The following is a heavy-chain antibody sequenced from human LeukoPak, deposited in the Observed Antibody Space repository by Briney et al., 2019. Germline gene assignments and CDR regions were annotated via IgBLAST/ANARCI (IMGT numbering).Heavy chain of an antibody. D-gene: IGHD1-26*01. V-gene: IGHV1-69*05. Sequence: ASVKVSCKASGGTFISYAISWVRQAPGQGLEWMGGIIPIFGTANYAQKFQGRVTINTGEYTRTAYMELSSLRSEDTAVYYCASESHLEYSGRDYWGQGTLVTVSS. J-gene: IGHJ4*02. CDR3: ASESHLEYSGRDY. CDR1: GGTFISYA. CDR2: IIPIFGTA.